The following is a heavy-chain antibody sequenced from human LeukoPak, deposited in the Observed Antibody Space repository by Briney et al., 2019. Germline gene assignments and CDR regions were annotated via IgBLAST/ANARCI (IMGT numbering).Heavy chain of an antibody. D-gene: IGHD3-22*01. CDR1: GGSFSGYY. CDR3: ARESMIVVVITPEGAFDI. Sequence: SETLSLTCAVYGGSFSGYYWSWIRQPPGKGLEWIGEINHGGGTNYNPSLKSRVTISVDTSKNQFSLKLSSMTAADTAVYYCARESMIVVVITPEGAFDIWGQGTMVTVSS. V-gene: IGHV4-34*01. J-gene: IGHJ3*02. CDR2: INHGGGT.